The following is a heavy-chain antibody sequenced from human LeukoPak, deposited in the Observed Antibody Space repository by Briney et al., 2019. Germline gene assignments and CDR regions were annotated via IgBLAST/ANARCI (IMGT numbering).Heavy chain of an antibody. V-gene: IGHV3-30*02. J-gene: IGHJ4*02. CDR2: IRSDGSNK. D-gene: IGHD3-22*01. CDR3: ASSGYYSYYFDY. Sequence: GGSLRLSCAASGFTFSTYGMHWVRQAPGKGLEWVAFIRSDGSNKYYADSVKGRFSISRDNSKNTLYLQMNSLRAEDTAVYYCASSGYYSYYFDYWGQGTLVTVSS. CDR1: GFTFSTYG.